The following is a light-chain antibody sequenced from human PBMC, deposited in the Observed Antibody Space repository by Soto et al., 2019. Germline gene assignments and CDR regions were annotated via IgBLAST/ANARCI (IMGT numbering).Light chain of an antibody. CDR1: SSDVGGYNY. J-gene: IGLJ1*01. V-gene: IGLV2-14*01. Sequence: QSALTQPDSVSGSPGQSITISCTGTSSDVGGYNYVSWYQQHPGKAPKLMIYDVSNRPSGVSNRFSGSKSGNTASLTISGLQAEDKADYYCSSYTSSSTLYVFGTGTKLTVL. CDR2: DVS. CDR3: SSYTSSSTLYV.